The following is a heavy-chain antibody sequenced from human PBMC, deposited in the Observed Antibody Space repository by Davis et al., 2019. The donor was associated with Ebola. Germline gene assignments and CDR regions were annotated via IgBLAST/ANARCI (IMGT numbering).Heavy chain of an antibody. CDR1: GYTFTSYA. Sequence: ASVKVSCKASGYTFTSYAMHWVRQAPGQRLEWMGWINAGNGNTKYSQKFQGRVTITRDTSASTAYMELSSLRSEDTAVYYCARDSSGWFFFDYWGQGTLVTVSS. CDR3: ARDSSGWFFFDY. V-gene: IGHV1-3*01. D-gene: IGHD6-19*01. J-gene: IGHJ4*02. CDR2: INAGNGNT.